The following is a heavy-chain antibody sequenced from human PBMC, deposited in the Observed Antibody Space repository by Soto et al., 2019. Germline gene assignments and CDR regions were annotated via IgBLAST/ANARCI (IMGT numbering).Heavy chain of an antibody. V-gene: IGHV4-30-2*01. CDR2: IYHSGST. CDR3: ARDRRYDYVWGVYYYYGMDV. Sequence: SETLSLTCAVSGGSISSGGYSWSWIRQPPGKGLEWIGYIYHSGSTYYNPSLKSRVTISVDRSKNQFSLRLSSVTAADTAVYYCARDRRYDYVWGVYYYYGMDVWGQGTTVTVSS. J-gene: IGHJ6*02. D-gene: IGHD3-16*01. CDR1: GGSISSGGYS.